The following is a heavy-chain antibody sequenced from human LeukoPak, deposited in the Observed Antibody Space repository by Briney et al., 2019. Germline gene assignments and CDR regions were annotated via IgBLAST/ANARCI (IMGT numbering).Heavy chain of an antibody. CDR2: IWYDGRSK. J-gene: IGHJ4*02. D-gene: IGHD3-22*01. CDR1: GFIFSKNA. CDR3: AMDSFNATLLLTGDYFDC. Sequence: GGSLRLSCAASGFIFSKNAMHWVRQAPGKGLEWVAAIWYDGRSKYYADSVKGRFTISRDNSKNTVYLQIDSLSPEDTAVFYCAMDSFNATLLLTGDYFDCWGRGTLVTDSS. V-gene: IGHV3-33*01.